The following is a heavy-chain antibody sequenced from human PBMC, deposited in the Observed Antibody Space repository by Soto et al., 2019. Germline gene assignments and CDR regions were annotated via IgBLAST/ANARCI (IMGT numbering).Heavy chain of an antibody. V-gene: IGHV3-30*18. CDR1: GFTFSSYG. J-gene: IGHJ6*02. D-gene: IGHD3-3*01. CDR3: AKDPKRLEWLLYYYGMDV. CDR2: ISYDGSNK. Sequence: GSLRLSCAASGFTFSSYGMHWVRQAPGKGLEWVAVISYDGSNKYYADSVKGRFTISRDNSKNTLYLQMNSLRAEDTAVYYCAKDPKRLEWLLYYYGMDVWGQGTTVTVSS.